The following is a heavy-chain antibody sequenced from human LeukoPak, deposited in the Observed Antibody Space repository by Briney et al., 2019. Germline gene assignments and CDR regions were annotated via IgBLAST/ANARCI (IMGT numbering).Heavy chain of an antibody. CDR3: ARDQEETVAGTFDY. J-gene: IGHJ4*02. D-gene: IGHD6-19*01. V-gene: IGHV3-30-3*01. CDR2: ISYDGSNK. Sequence: PGRSLRLSCAASGFTFSSYAMHWVRQAPGKGLEWVAVISYDGSNKYYADSVKGRFTISRDNSKNTLYLQMNSLRAEDTAVYYCARDQEETVAGTFDYWGQGTLVTVSS. CDR1: GFTFSSYA.